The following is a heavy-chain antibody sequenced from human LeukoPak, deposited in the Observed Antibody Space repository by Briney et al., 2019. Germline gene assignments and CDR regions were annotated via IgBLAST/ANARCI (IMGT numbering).Heavy chain of an antibody. D-gene: IGHD6-19*01. J-gene: IGHJ4*02. CDR1: GFTVIDNY. V-gene: IGHV3-23*01. Sequence: PGGSLRLSCAASGFTVIDNYMTWVRQAPGKGLEWVSSISGTSGNTYYADSVKGRFAISRDNSKDTLYLQMNSPRAEDTAIYYCAKFRADSSGWPFDYWGQGTLVTVSS. CDR2: ISGTSGNT. CDR3: AKFRADSSGWPFDY.